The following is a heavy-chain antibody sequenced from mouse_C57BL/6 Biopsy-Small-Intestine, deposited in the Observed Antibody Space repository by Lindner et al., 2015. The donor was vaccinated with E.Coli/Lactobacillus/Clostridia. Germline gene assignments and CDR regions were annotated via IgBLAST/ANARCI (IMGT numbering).Heavy chain of an antibody. CDR2: INAANGNT. CDR3: ARAMTGSTVTIQRQAFDI. CDR1: GYTFIDYA. J-gene: IGHJ1*01. V-gene: IGHV1-84*02. Sequence: SVKVSCKASGYTFIDYALHWVRQAPGQRLEWMGWINAANGNTMYSQRFQGRVTITRDASTVYMELSSLRSEDTAMYYCARAMTGSTVTIQRQAFDIWGQGTMVTVSS. D-gene: IGHD2-13*01.